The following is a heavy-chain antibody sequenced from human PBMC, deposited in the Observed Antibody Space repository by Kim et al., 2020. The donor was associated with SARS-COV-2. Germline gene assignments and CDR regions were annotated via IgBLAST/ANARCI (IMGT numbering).Heavy chain of an antibody. J-gene: IGHJ6*02. CDR2: ISAYNGNT. CDR3: ARGLVVVPAVSPNELNYYYYGMDV. D-gene: IGHD2-2*01. Sequence: ASVKVSCKASGYTFTSYGISWVRQAPGQGLEWMGWISAYNGNTNYAQKLQGRVTMTTDTSTSTAYMELRSLRSDDTAVYYCARGLVVVPAVSPNELNYYYYGMDVWGQGTTVTVSS. V-gene: IGHV1-18*01. CDR1: GYTFTSYG.